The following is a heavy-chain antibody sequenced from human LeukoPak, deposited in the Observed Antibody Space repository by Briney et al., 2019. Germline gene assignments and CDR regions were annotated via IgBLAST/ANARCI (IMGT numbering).Heavy chain of an antibody. CDR2: IGGSGAGT. V-gene: IGHV3-23*01. D-gene: IGHD3-22*01. Sequence: GGSLRLSCAASGFTFSSSAMSWVRQAPGKGLEWVSGIGGSGAGTYDAVSVKGRFTISRDNSKNTLYLQMNSLRAEDTAVYYCATTLHSGYYDLYWGQGTLVTVSS. CDR1: GFTFSSSA. CDR3: ATTLHSGYYDLY. J-gene: IGHJ4*02.